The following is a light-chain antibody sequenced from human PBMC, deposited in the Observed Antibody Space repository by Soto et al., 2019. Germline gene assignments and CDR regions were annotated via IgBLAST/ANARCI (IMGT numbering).Light chain of an antibody. J-gene: IGKJ1*01. CDR1: QSVGTTY. CDR3: QQYYNTPQT. V-gene: IGKV3-20*01. CDR2: GAS. Sequence: EIVLTQSPGTLSLSPGERATLSCRASQSVGTTYLAWYQQKPGQAPRLLIYGASSRATGIPDRFSGSGAGTDFTLTISRLEPEDFAVYYCQQYYNTPQTFGQGTKVEIK.